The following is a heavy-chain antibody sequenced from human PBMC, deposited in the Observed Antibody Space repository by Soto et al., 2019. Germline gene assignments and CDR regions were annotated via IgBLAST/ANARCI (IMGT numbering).Heavy chain of an antibody. D-gene: IGHD2-15*01. Sequence: SETLSLTCTVSNGSVSGYYWSWIRQPAGKGLEWIGRIYTIGSTSYNPSLKSRVSMSVDTSKNQFSLKVKSVAAADTAVYYCARDPAGYYYFDYWGQGALVTVSS. CDR1: NGSVSGYY. J-gene: IGHJ4*02. V-gene: IGHV4-4*07. CDR2: IYTIGST. CDR3: ARDPAGYYYFDY.